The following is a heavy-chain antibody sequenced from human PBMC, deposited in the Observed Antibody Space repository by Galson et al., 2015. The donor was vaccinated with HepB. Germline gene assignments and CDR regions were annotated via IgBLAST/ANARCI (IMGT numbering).Heavy chain of an antibody. Sequence: SLRLSCAASGFTFGDYAMSWFRQAPGKGLEWVGFIRSKAYGGKTEYAASVKGRFTISRDDSKSIAYLKMNSLKTEDTAVYYCTSGGPFHHSHYYYGMDVWGQGTTVTVSS. CDR1: GFTFGDYA. CDR3: TSGGPFHHSHYYYGMDV. CDR2: IRSKAYGGKT. J-gene: IGHJ6*02. V-gene: IGHV3-49*03. D-gene: IGHD3-16*01.